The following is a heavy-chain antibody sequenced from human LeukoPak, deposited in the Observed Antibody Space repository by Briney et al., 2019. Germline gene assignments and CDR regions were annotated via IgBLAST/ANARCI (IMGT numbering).Heavy chain of an antibody. V-gene: IGHV1-46*01. CDR1: GYTFTSYY. CDR2: INPGGGST. Sequence: ASVKVSFKASGYTFTSYYMHWVRQAPGQGLEWMGIINPGGGSTSYAQKFRGRVTMTRDTSTSTVYMELSSLRSEDTAVYYCARGYCSGGSCSDYWGQGTLVTVSS. J-gene: IGHJ4*02. D-gene: IGHD2-15*01. CDR3: ARGYCSGGSCSDY.